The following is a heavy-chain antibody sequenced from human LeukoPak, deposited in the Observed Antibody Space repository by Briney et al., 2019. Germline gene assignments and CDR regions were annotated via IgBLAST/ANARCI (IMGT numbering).Heavy chain of an antibody. D-gene: IGHD6-19*01. V-gene: IGHV3-21*01. CDR3: ARDKAVAGTGWFDP. CDR1: GFTFGSYS. J-gene: IGHJ5*02. CDR2: ISSSSSYI. Sequence: GGSLRLSCVGSGFTFGSYSMNWVRHAPGKGLEWVSSISSSSSYIYYADSVKGRFTISRDNARNSLYLQMNSLRAEDTAVYYCARDKAVAGTGWFDPWGQGTLVTVSS.